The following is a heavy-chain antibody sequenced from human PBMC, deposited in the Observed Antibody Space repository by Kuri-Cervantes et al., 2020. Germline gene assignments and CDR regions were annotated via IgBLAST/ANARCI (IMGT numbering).Heavy chain of an antibody. V-gene: IGHV4-61*01. CDR2: IYYSGST. D-gene: IGHD2-15*01. CDR3: ARSGTQGYCSGGSCYVSGWFDP. CDR1: GGSVSSGSYY. J-gene: IGHJ5*02. Sequence: SETLSLTCTVSGGSVSSGSYYWSWIRQPPGKGLEWIGYIYYSGSTNYNPSLKSRVTISVDTSKNQFSLKLSSVTAADTAVYYCARSGTQGYCSGGSCYVSGWFDPWGQGTLVTVSS.